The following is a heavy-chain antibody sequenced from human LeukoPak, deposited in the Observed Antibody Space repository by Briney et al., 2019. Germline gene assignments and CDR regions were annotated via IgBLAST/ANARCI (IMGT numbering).Heavy chain of an antibody. Sequence: PGGSLRLSCSASGFTFSSYAMHWVRQAPGKGLESVSAISSHGGSTYYADSVKGRFTISRDNSKNTLYLQMSSLRAEDTAVYYCVKSGPWRYFDWLLSYWGQGPRVTVSA. CDR1: GFTFSSYA. J-gene: IGHJ4*02. D-gene: IGHD3-9*01. V-gene: IGHV3-64D*06. CDR3: VKSGPWRYFDWLLSY. CDR2: ISSHGGST.